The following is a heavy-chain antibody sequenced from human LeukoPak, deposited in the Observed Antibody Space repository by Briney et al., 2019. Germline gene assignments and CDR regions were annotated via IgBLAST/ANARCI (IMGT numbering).Heavy chain of an antibody. CDR2: ISGSGDST. CDR3: AKEFRDCSGGSCYLGHFDY. D-gene: IGHD2-15*01. CDR1: GFTFSSYA. V-gene: IGHV3-23*01. Sequence: AGRSLRLSCAASGFTFSSYAMSWVRQAPGKGLEWVSAISGSGDSTYYADSVKGRFTISSDNSKNTLYLQMNSLRAEDTAVYYCAKEFRDCSGGSCYLGHFDYWGQGTLVTVSS. J-gene: IGHJ4*02.